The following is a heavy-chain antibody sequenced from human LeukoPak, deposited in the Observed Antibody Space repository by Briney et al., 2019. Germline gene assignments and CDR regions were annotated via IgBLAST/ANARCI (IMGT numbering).Heavy chain of an antibody. D-gene: IGHD6-19*01. CDR3: AKAGVRDSSGWYYFDY. Sequence: GGSLRLSCAASGFTFSSYGMHWVRQAPGKGLEWVSGISWNSGSIGYADSVKGRFTISRDNAKNSLYLQMNSLRAEDMALYYCAKAGVRDSSGWYYFDYWGQGTLVTVSS. CDR2: ISWNSGSI. CDR1: GFTFSSYG. V-gene: IGHV3-9*03. J-gene: IGHJ4*02.